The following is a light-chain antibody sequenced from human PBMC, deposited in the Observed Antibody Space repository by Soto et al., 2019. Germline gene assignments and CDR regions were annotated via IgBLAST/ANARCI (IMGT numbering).Light chain of an antibody. Sequence: DIQMTQSPSTLSASVGDRVTITCRASQSISSWLAWYQQKPGKAPKLLIYKASSLESGVPSRFSGSGSGTEFTLTISSLQSDDFAIYYCQQYNNYWTFGQGTKVEIK. CDR1: QSISSW. J-gene: IGKJ1*01. CDR2: KAS. CDR3: QQYNNYWT. V-gene: IGKV1-5*03.